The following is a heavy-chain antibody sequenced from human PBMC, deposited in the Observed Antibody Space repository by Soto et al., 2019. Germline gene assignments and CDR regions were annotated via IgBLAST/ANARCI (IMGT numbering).Heavy chain of an antibody. CDR3: ARILYGDYGIHYYYYYMDV. D-gene: IGHD4-17*01. J-gene: IGHJ6*03. CDR1: GFSLSTSGMC. V-gene: IGHV2-70*11. CDR2: IDWDDDK. Sequence: GSGPTLVNPTQTLTLTCTFSGFSLSTSGMCVSWIRQPPGKALEWLARIDWDDDKYYSTSLKTRLTISKDTSKNQVVLTMTNMDPVDTATYYCARILYGDYGIHYYYYYMDVWGKGTTVTVSS.